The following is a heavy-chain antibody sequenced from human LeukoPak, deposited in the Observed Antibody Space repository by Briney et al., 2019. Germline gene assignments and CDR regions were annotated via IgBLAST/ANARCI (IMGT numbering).Heavy chain of an antibody. Sequence: ASVKVSCKASGYTFTSYAMNWVRQAPGQGLEWMGWINTNTGNPTYAQGFTGRFVFSLDTSVSTAYLQISSLKAEDTAVYYRAREGGPSSWYLYYYYYYMDVWGKGTTVTVSS. CDR2: INTNTGNP. J-gene: IGHJ6*03. V-gene: IGHV7-4-1*02. D-gene: IGHD6-13*01. CDR1: GYTFTSYA. CDR3: AREGGPSSWYLYYYYYYMDV.